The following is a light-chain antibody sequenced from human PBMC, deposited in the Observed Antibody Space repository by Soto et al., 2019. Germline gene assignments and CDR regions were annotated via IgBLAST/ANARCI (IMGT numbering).Light chain of an antibody. CDR1: QSLVYSGGNTY. Sequence: DLVMTQSPLSLPDSLGQPASISCRSSQSLVYSGGNTYLNWFQQRPGQSPRRLIYKVSNRDSGVPDRFSGSGSGTDFTLKISRVEAEDVGVYYCMQGTHWPPITFGPGTKVDIK. V-gene: IGKV2-30*01. J-gene: IGKJ3*01. CDR3: MQGTHWPPIT. CDR2: KVS.